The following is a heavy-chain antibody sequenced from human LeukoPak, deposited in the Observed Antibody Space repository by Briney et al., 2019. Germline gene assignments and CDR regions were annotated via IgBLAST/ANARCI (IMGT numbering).Heavy chain of an antibody. Sequence: GGSLRLSCAASGFTISDHYMDWVRQAPGKGLEWIGRIRNKANSYRTEFAASVKGRFTLSIDDSKNSLYLQMNSLKTEDTALYYCDRAGSFSPIEYWGQGTLVTVSS. D-gene: IGHD2/OR15-2a*01. J-gene: IGHJ4*02. CDR3: DRAGSFSPIEY. CDR2: IRNKANSYRT. V-gene: IGHV3-72*01. CDR1: GFTISDHY.